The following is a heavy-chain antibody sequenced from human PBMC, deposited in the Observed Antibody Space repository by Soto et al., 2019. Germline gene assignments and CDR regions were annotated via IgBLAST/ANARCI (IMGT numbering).Heavy chain of an antibody. CDR3: ARERYCSSTSCYTFGAFDI. CDR1: GGTFSSYA. Sequence: QVQLVQSGAEVKKPGSSVKVSCKASGGTFSSYAISWVRQAPGQGLEWMGWIIPIFGTANYAQKFQGRVTITADESTSTAYMELSSLRSEDTAVYYCARERYCSSTSCYTFGAFDIWGQGTMVTVSS. D-gene: IGHD2-2*02. CDR2: IIPIFGTA. V-gene: IGHV1-69*01. J-gene: IGHJ3*02.